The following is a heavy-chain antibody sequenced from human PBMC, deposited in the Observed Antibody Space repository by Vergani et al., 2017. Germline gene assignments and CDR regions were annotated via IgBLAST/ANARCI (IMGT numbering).Heavy chain of an antibody. V-gene: IGHV1-18*01. D-gene: IGHD3-3*01. CDR3: ARDQEYYDFWSGYYKDHYYYGMDV. J-gene: IGHJ6*02. Sequence: QVQLVQSGAEVKKPGASVKVSCKASGYTFTSYGISWVRQAPGQGLEWMGWISAYNGNTNDAQKLQGRVPMTTDTSTSTAYMELRSLRSDDTAVYYCARDQEYYDFWSGYYKDHYYYGMDVWGQGTTVTVSS. CDR2: ISAYNGNT. CDR1: GYTFTSYG.